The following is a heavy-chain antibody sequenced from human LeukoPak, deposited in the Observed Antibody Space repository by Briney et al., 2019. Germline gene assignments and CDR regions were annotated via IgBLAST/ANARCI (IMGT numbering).Heavy chain of an antibody. Sequence: SETLSLTCTVSGYSISSGYYWGWIRQPPGKGLEWIGNIYHGGSTYHNPSLKSRVTMSGDTSKNQFPLNLSSVTAADTAVYYCARVTSSSWFEGYFDYWGQGTLVTVSS. CDR3: ARVTSSSWFEGYFDY. D-gene: IGHD6-13*01. CDR1: GYSISSGYY. V-gene: IGHV4-38-2*02. J-gene: IGHJ4*02. CDR2: IYHGGST.